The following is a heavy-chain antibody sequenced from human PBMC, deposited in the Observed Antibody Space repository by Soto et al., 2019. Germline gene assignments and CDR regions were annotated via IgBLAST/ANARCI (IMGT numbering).Heavy chain of an antibody. V-gene: IGHV1-69*17. D-gene: IGHD5-12*01. CDR2: IIPIFGIP. CDR1: GGTFNNYA. Sequence: QVQLVQSGAEVKKPGSSVKVSCKASGGTFNNYAISWVRQAPGQGLEWTAGIIPIFGIPNYAQKFQGRLTISADKSTSTAYMELVRLTSEDTAVYYCARAADGYNYNWFDPWGQGTLVTVSS. J-gene: IGHJ5*02. CDR3: ARAADGYNYNWFDP.